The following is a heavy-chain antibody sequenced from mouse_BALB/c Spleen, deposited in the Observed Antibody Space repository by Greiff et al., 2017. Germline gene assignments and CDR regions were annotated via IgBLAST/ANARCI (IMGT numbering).Heavy chain of an antibody. Sequence: QVQLQQSGAELAKPGASVKMSCKASGYTFTSYWMHWVKQRPGQGLEWIGYINPSTGYTEYNQKFKDKATLTADKSSSTAYMQLSSLTSEDSAVYYCARRYDYDDAMDYWGQGTSVTVSS. CDR3: ARRYDYDDAMDY. V-gene: IGHV1-7*01. J-gene: IGHJ4*01. CDR2: INPSTGYT. D-gene: IGHD2-4*01. CDR1: GYTFTSYW.